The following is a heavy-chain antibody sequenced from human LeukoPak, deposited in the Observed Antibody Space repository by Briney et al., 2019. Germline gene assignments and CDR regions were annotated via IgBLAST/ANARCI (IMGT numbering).Heavy chain of an antibody. CDR1: GYTFATYG. J-gene: IGHJ4*02. D-gene: IGHD6-13*01. Sequence: ASVKVSCKASGYTFATYGFCWVRQAPGHGLEWMGWISANNGKTNFAQKFQGRVTMTTDTSTTTAYMELTSLRPDDTAVYYCAKVAGDRLDSCGQGTLVTVSS. CDR2: ISANNGKT. V-gene: IGHV1-18*01. CDR3: AKVAGDRLDS.